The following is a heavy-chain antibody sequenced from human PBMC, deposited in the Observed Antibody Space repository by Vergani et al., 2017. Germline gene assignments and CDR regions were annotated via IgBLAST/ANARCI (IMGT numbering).Heavy chain of an antibody. Sequence: EVQLEESGGGLVLPGRSLRLSCVASGFTSAGYDMHWVRQALGQGLEWVSGISWNSNSIGYADSVKGRFTISRDNATNSLYLQMNSLRDEDKALYYCAKDLCSSSGGGWFDPWGQGTLVTVSS. CDR2: ISWNSNSI. J-gene: IGHJ5*02. D-gene: IGHD6-6*01. CDR3: AKDLCSSSGGGWFDP. CDR1: GFTSAGYD. V-gene: IGHV3-9*02.